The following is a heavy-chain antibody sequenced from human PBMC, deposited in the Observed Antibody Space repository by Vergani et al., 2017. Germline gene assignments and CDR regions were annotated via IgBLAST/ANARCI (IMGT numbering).Heavy chain of an antibody. D-gene: IGHD2-2*01. CDR3: ARDGYCSSTSCYSLYYYGMDV. Sequence: EVQLLESGGGLVQPGGSLRLSCAASGFTFSSYAMSWVRQAPGKGLEWVSAISGSGGSTYYADSVKGRFTISRDNSKNTLYLQMNSLRAEDTAVYYCARDGYCSSTSCYSLYYYGMDVWGQGTTVTVSS. CDR2: ISGSGGST. J-gene: IGHJ6*02. CDR1: GFTFSSYA. V-gene: IGHV3-23*01.